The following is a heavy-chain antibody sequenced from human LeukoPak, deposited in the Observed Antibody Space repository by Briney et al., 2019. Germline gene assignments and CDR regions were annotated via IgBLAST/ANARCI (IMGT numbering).Heavy chain of an antibody. CDR3: AREGGVADIYYYYYYMDV. V-gene: IGHV4-39*07. CDR1: SGSISSTIYY. CDR2: MYYSGSN. D-gene: IGHD3-16*01. J-gene: IGHJ6*03. Sequence: SETLSLTCTVSSGSISSTIYYWGWIRQPPGKGLEWIASMYYSGSNFYNPSLKSRVTGSVDTSKNQFSLKLSSVTAADTAVYYCAREGGVADIYYYYYYMDVWGKGTTVTVSS.